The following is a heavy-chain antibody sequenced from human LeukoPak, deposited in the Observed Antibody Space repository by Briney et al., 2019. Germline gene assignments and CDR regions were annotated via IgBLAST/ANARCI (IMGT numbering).Heavy chain of an antibody. CDR1: GFTFSSYA. Sequence: AGGSLRLSCAVSGFTFSSYAMNWVRQAPGKGLEWVSSISSSSSYIYYADSVKGRFTISRDNAKNSLYLQMNSLRAEDTAVYYCARQPRDYYDSSGYYYAAYFDYWGQGTLVTVSS. D-gene: IGHD3-22*01. CDR3: ARQPRDYYDSSGYYYAAYFDY. J-gene: IGHJ4*02. CDR2: ISSSSSYI. V-gene: IGHV3-21*01.